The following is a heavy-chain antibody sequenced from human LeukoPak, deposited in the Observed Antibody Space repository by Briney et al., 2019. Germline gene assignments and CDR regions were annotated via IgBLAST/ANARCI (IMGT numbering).Heavy chain of an antibody. J-gene: IGHJ4*02. CDR2: IIPIFGTA. Sequence: ASVKVSCKASGYSFTNYAISWVRQAPGQGLEWMGGIIPIFGTANYAQKFQGRVTITADKSTSTAYMELSSLRSEDTAVYYCARLPAPGYCSGGSCPDYWGQGTLVTVSS. CDR1: GYSFTNYA. V-gene: IGHV1-69*06. D-gene: IGHD2-15*01. CDR3: ARLPAPGYCSGGSCPDY.